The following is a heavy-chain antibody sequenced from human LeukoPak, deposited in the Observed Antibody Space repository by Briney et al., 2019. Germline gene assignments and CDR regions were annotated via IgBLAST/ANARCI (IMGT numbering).Heavy chain of an antibody. CDR2: ISSSSSYI. CDR3: ARDPGYDLGDY. V-gene: IGHV3-21*01. J-gene: IGHJ4*02. Sequence: PGGSLRLSCAASGFTFSSYSMNWVRQAPGKGLEWVSSISSSSSYIYYADSMNGRFTISRDNAKNSLYLQMNSLRAEDTAVYYCARDPGYDLGDYWGQGTLVTVSS. D-gene: IGHD3-3*01. CDR1: GFTFSSYS.